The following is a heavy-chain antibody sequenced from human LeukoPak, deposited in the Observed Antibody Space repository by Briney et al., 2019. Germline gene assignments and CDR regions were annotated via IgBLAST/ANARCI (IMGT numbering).Heavy chain of an antibody. CDR2: ISSSSSTT. CDR3: VREKAVAFDY. V-gene: IGHV3-48*04. J-gene: IGHJ4*02. D-gene: IGHD6-13*01. Sequence: PGGSLRLSCAASGFTFSSYSMNWVRQAPGKGLEWVSYISSSSSTTYYADSAKGRFTISRDNAKNTLYLQMNSPRAEDTAIYYCVREKAVAFDYWGQGTLVTVSS. CDR1: GFTFSSYS.